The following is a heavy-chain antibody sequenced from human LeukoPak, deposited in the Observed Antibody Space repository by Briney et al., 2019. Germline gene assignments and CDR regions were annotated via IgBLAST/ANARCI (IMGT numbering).Heavy chain of an antibody. J-gene: IGHJ4*02. D-gene: IGHD5-24*01. CDR1: GFTFDDYA. CDR3: AKDTGAGDGYHFDY. CDR2: ISWDGGST. V-gene: IGHV3-43D*03. Sequence: RSGGSLRLSCAASGFTFDDYAMHWVRQAPGKGLEWVSLISWDGGSTYYADSVKGRFTISRDNSKNSLYLQMNSLRAEDTALYYCAKDTGAGDGYHFDYWGQGTLVTVSS.